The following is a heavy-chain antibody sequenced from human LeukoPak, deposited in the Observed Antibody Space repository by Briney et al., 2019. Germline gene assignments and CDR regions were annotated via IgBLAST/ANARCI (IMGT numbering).Heavy chain of an antibody. Sequence: SETLSLTCTVSGGSISSGRYYWNWIRQPAGKGLEWIGRIYTSGSTNYNPSLKSRVTISVDTSKNQFSLKLSSVTAADTAVYYCARGVRGRGYSGYGRYWGQGTLVTVSS. V-gene: IGHV4-61*02. D-gene: IGHD5-12*01. J-gene: IGHJ4*02. CDR3: ARGVRGRGYSGYGRY. CDR2: IYTSGST. CDR1: GGSISSGRYY.